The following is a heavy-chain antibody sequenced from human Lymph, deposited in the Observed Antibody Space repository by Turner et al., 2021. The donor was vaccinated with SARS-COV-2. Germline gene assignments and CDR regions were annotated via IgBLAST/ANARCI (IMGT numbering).Heavy chain of an antibody. V-gene: IGHV3-7*01. D-gene: IGHD1-26*01. CDR3: ARMGSSSWYFDY. Sequence: EVQLVESGVGLVQPGVSLSLSCAASGFTFSYYWMSWVRQAPGKGLEWVANIKQDGSEKYYVDSVKGRFTISRDNAKNSLFLQMNSLRAEDTAVYYCARMGSSSWYFDYWGQGTLVTVSS. CDR2: IKQDGSEK. CDR1: GFTFSYYW. J-gene: IGHJ4*02.